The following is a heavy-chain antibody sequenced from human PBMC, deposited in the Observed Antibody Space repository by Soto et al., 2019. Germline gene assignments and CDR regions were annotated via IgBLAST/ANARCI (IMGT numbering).Heavy chain of an antibody. CDR3: ARAGIRGFDL. D-gene: IGHD3-3*02. Sequence: NPSETLSLTCSVSGYSVSSGDSYWSWIRQSPGKGLEWIGYIYHSGKTFYNPSLKSRLSMSIDTSKNLFSLRLISVTAADTAVYFCARAGIRGFDLWGQGTLVTVSS. J-gene: IGHJ4*02. V-gene: IGHV4-30-4*01. CDR1: GYSVSSGDSY. CDR2: IYHSGKT.